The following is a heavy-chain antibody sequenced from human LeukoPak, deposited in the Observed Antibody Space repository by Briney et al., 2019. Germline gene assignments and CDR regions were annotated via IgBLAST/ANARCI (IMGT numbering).Heavy chain of an antibody. Sequence: PGGSLRLSCAASGFTFSCHSMNWVRQAPGKGLGWVSSLSSSSSYIYYADSVKGRFTISRDNAKNSLYLQMNSLRAEDTAVYYCARRLAREYYGSGTSSFDLWGRGTLVTVSS. CDR2: LSSSSSYI. D-gene: IGHD3-10*01. J-gene: IGHJ2*01. V-gene: IGHV3-21*01. CDR3: ARRLAREYYGSGTSSFDL. CDR1: GFTFSCHS.